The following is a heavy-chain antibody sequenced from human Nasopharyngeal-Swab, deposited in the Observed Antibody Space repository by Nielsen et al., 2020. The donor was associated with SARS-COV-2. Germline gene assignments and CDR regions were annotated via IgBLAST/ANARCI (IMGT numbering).Heavy chain of an antibody. V-gene: IGHV5-10-1*01. CDR1: GYSFTSYW. CDR2: IDPSDSYT. J-gene: IGHJ5*02. D-gene: IGHD6-6*01. CDR3: AGSIAAHPGWFDP. Sequence: GESLKISCKGSGYSFTSYWISWVRQMPGKGLEWMGKIDPSDSYTNYSPSFQGHVTISADKSISTAYLQWSSLKASDSAMYYCAGSIAAHPGWFDPWGQGTLVTVSS.